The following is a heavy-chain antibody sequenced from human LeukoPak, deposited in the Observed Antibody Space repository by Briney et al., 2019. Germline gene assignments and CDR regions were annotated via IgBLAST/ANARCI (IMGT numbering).Heavy chain of an antibody. V-gene: IGHV4-39*02. J-gene: IGHJ5*02. Sequence: SETLSLTCTVSGGSITSTNYSWGWIRQPPGKGLQRIVSIYYSGSTYYNPSLKSRVTISVDPSKNHFSLKLSSVTAADTAVYYCASTSNWVHNWFDPWGQGTLVTVSS. CDR3: ASTSNWVHNWFDP. CDR2: IYYSGST. CDR1: GGSITSTNYS. D-gene: IGHD7-27*01.